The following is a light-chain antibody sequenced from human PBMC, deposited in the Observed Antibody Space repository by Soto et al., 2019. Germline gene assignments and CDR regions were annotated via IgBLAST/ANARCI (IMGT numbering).Light chain of an antibody. Sequence: EVVLTQSPATLSLSPGERATLSCRASQSVSRFLAWYQQKPGQAPRLLIFDASNRATGIPARFSASGSGTDFTLTFSSLESEDSAVYYFQQRSDWPITFGQGTRLDI. V-gene: IGKV3-11*01. J-gene: IGKJ5*01. CDR3: QQRSDWPIT. CDR1: QSVSRF. CDR2: DAS.